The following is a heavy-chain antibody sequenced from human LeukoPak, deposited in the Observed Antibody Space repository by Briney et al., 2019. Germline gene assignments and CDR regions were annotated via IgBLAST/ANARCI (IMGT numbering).Heavy chain of an antibody. CDR2: ISYNSDTI. J-gene: IGHJ4*02. CDR3: ARDSEYQLLGTFDY. D-gene: IGHD2-2*01. Sequence: GGSLRLSCAASGFTFDDYAMHWVRQAPGKGLEWVSGISYNSDTIAYADSVKGRFTISRDNAKNSLYLQMNSLRAEDTALYYCARDSEYQLLGTFDYWGQGTLVTVSS. CDR1: GFTFDDYA. V-gene: IGHV3-9*01.